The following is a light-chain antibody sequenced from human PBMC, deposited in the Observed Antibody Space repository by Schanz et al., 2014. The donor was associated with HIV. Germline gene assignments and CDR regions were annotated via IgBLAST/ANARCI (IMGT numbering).Light chain of an antibody. J-gene: IGLJ2*01. CDR3: GTWDDSLNGVV. V-gene: IGLV1-44*01. CDR2: ANM. CDR1: SSNIGSNY. Sequence: QSVLTQPPSASGTPGQRVTISCSGSSSNIGSNYVFWYQQPPGTAPKLLIYANMQRPSGVPDRFSGSGSGTSATLAISGLQSEDEADYYCGTWDDSLNGVVFGGGTKLTVL.